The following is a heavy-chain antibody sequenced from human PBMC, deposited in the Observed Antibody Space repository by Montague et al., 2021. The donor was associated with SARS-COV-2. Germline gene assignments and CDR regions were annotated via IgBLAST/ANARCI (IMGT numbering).Heavy chain of an antibody. Sequence: FLSLSFSASGFTFDNYGMSWVRQGPGKGLEWVSGIKRKGDSTGYEDSVKGRFTISRDNAKNFLYLQMNSLRVEDTALYYCVRGAAAGPLDSWGQGTLVAVS. J-gene: IGHJ4*02. D-gene: IGHD6-13*01. V-gene: IGHV3-20*03. CDR2: IKRKGDST. CDR3: VRGAAAGPLDS. CDR1: GFTFDNYG.